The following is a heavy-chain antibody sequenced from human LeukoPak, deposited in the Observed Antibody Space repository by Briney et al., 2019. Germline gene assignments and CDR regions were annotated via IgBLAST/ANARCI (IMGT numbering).Heavy chain of an antibody. D-gene: IGHD2-2*01. V-gene: IGHV3-23*01. CDR3: AKPPGHCSSTSCPTDY. J-gene: IGHJ4*02. Sequence: GSLRLSFAASGFTFSSYAMSWVRQAPGKGLEWVSAISGCGGSTYYADSVKGRFTISRDNSKNTLYLQMNSLRAEDTAVYYCAKPPGHCSSTSCPTDYWGQGTLVTVSS. CDR1: GFTFSSYA. CDR2: ISGCGGST.